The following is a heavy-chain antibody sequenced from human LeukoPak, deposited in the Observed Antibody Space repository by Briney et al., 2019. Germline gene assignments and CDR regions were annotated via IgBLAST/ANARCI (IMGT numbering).Heavy chain of an antibody. J-gene: IGHJ6*02. V-gene: IGHV3-30*18. D-gene: IGHD2-8*02. CDR3: AKSSGGYLPYYGMDV. Sequence: GGSLRLSCAASGFTFSSYGMHWVRQAPGKGLEWVAVTSYDGSNKYYADSVKGRFTISRDNSKNTLYLQMNSLRAEDTAVYYCAKSSGGYLPYYGMDVWGQGTTVTVSS. CDR2: TSYDGSNK. CDR1: GFTFSSYG.